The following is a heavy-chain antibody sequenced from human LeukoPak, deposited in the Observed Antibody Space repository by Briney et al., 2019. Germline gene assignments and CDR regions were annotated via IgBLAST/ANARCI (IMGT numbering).Heavy chain of an antibody. V-gene: IGHV3-48*03. CDR2: ISSSGGTI. CDR3: ASSGLDDY. CDR1: GFTFSSYE. Sequence: PGGSLRLSCAASGFTFSSYEMNWVRQAPGKGLEWVSFISSSGGTIYYADSVKGRFTISRDNAKNSLYLQMNSPRAEDTAVYYCASSGLDDYWGQGTLVTVSS. D-gene: IGHD5-12*01. J-gene: IGHJ4*02.